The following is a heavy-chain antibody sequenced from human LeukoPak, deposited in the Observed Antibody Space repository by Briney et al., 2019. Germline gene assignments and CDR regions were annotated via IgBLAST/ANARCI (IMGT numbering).Heavy chain of an antibody. CDR2: ISAYNGNA. Sequence: ASVKVSCKTSGYSFTGSGVSWVRQAPGQGLEWMGWISAYNGNAKYALKVQDRVTLTTDTSTSTAYMELGSLRSDDTAVYYCARDRDHRALAGSFDPWGQGTLVTVSS. D-gene: IGHD6-19*01. V-gene: IGHV1-18*01. CDR3: ARDRDHRALAGSFDP. J-gene: IGHJ5*02. CDR1: GYSFTGSG.